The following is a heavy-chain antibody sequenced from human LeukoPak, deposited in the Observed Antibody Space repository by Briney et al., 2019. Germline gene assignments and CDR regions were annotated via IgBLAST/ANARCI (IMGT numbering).Heavy chain of an antibody. V-gene: IGHV3-30*18. Sequence: GGSLRLSCAASGFTFSSYGMHWVRQAPGKGLEWVAVISYDGSNKYYADSVKGRFTISRDNSKNTLYLQMNSLRAEDTAVYYCAKGELPFDYWGQGTLVTASS. CDR2: ISYDGSNK. CDR3: AKGELPFDY. D-gene: IGHD1-26*01. J-gene: IGHJ4*02. CDR1: GFTFSSYG.